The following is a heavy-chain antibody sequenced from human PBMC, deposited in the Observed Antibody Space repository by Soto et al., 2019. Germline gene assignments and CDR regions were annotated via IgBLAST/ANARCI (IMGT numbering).Heavy chain of an antibody. CDR3: ASDSKTGLVVPGAAKY. J-gene: IGHJ4*02. Sequence: QVQLVESGGGVVQPGGSLTLSCAASRFTFSNYGMHWARQAPGEGLEWVAVISYDGTNHYYADSVRGRFTLSRDNSMNTLYLLMDRLTADDTAVYYCASDSKTGLVVPGAAKYWGQGTLVAVSS. CDR2: ISYDGTNH. CDR1: RFTFSNYG. V-gene: IGHV3-30*03. D-gene: IGHD2-2*01.